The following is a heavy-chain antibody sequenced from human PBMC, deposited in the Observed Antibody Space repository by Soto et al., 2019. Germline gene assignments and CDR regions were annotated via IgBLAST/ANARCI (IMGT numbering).Heavy chain of an antibody. CDR3: ARVFGFGGMDV. Sequence: QVQLQESGPGLVKPSQTLSLTCTVSGGSISSGGYYWSWIRQHPGKGLGWIGYIYYSGSAYYNPSLKGRGTISVDTSKNQFSLKLSSVTAADTAVYYCARVFGFGGMDVWGQGTTVTVSS. D-gene: IGHD3-10*01. V-gene: IGHV4-31*03. CDR2: IYYSGSA. J-gene: IGHJ6*02. CDR1: GGSISSGGYY.